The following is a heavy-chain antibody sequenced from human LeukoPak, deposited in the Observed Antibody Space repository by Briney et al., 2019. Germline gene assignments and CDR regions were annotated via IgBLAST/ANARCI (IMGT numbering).Heavy chain of an antibody. V-gene: IGHV3-21*01. CDR2: ITTGGDDL. CDR1: GFTFSSYW. Sequence: PGGSLRLSCAASGFTFSSYWMSWVRQAPGKGLEWVSSITTGGDDLYYSDSVKGRFTISRDNAKNSLFLQMNNLRAEDTAVYYCARKQWLNSWGQGTRVIVSS. CDR3: ARKQWLNS. J-gene: IGHJ5*02. D-gene: IGHD6-19*01.